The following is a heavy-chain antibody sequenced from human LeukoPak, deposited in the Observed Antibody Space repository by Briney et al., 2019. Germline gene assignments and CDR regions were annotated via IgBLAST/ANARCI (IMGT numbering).Heavy chain of an antibody. CDR3: AKDIAEMATINYFDY. J-gene: IGHJ4*02. CDR1: GFAFSDYA. D-gene: IGHD5-24*01. V-gene: IGHV3-64*04. Sequence: PGGSLRLSCSASGFAFSDYAMHWVRQAPGKGLECVSAISSTGGSTYYADSVKGRFTISRDNSKNSLYLQMNSLRTEDTALYYCAKDIAEMATINYFDYWGQGTLVTVSS. CDR2: ISSTGGST.